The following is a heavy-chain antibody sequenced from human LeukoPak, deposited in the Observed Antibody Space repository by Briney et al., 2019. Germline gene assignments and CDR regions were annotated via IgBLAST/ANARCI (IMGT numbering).Heavy chain of an antibody. CDR1: GGSISSYY. V-gene: IGHV4-4*07. Sequence: SETLSLTCTVSGGSISSYYWSWIRQPAGKGLEWIGRIYTSGSTNYNPSLKSRVTMSVETSKNQFSLKLSSVTAADTAVYYCARDGDSYGSGKLDYWGQGTLVTVSS. CDR3: ARDGDSYGSGKLDY. J-gene: IGHJ4*02. D-gene: IGHD5-18*01. CDR2: IYTSGST.